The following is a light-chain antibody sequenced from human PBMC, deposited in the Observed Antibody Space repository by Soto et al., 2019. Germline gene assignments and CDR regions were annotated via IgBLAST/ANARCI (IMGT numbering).Light chain of an antibody. CDR1: SSDVGGYDY. V-gene: IGLV2-14*01. J-gene: IGLJ1*01. CDR3: SSYTSSNTLV. CDR2: DVS. Sequence: SALTQPASVSGSPGQSITISCTGTSSDVGGYDYVSWYQQYPGKAPKLMIYDVSDRPSGVSDRFSGSKSANTASLTISGLQAEDEADYYCSSYTSSNTLVFGTGTKLTVL.